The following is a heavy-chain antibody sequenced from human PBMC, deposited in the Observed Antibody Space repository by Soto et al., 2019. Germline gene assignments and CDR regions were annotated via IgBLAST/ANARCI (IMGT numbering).Heavy chain of an antibody. CDR2: IWSDGSNQ. D-gene: IGHD2-2*01. J-gene: IGHJ4*02. Sequence: QVQLVESGGGVVQPGRSLRLSCAASGFTFSSYGMHWVRQAPGKGLEWVAVIWSDGSNQYYADSVKGRFTISRDNSKNTLYLQMNSLRVEDTAVYYCASRSPALDYWGQGTLVTVSS. V-gene: IGHV3-33*01. CDR3: ASRSPALDY. CDR1: GFTFSSYG.